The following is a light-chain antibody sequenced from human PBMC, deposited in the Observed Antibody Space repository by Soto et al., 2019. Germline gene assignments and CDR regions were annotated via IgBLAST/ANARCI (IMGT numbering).Light chain of an antibody. CDR3: QQSYNTPPWT. Sequence: DIPMTQSPSSLSASVGDRVTITCRASQSISRYLNWYQQKPGKAPMLLIFAASSLQSGVPSRFSGSGSGTDFTLTISSLQPEDFATYYCQQSYNTPPWTFGQGTKVEIK. J-gene: IGKJ1*01. CDR1: QSISRY. V-gene: IGKV1-39*01. CDR2: AAS.